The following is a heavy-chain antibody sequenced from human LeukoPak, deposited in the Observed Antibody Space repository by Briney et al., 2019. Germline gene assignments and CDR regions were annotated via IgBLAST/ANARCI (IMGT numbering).Heavy chain of an antibody. V-gene: IGHV1-18*01. J-gene: IGHJ4*02. CDR3: ARDLYSSGWPFDY. CDR1: GYAFTSYG. Sequence: ASVKVSCKASGYAFTSYGISWVRQAPRQGLEWMGWISAYNGHTNYAQKLQGRVTMTTDTSTSTAYMELRSLTSDNTAVYYCARDLYSSGWPFDYWGQGTLVTVSS. CDR2: ISAYNGHT. D-gene: IGHD6-19*01.